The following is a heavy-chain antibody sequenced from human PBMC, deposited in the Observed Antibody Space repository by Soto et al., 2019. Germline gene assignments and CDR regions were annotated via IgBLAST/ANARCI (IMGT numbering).Heavy chain of an antibody. Sequence: QVQLVQSGAEVKMPGASVKVSCKASGYIFSDYYTHWVRQAPGRGLEWMGWMNPKSRGTYFAQKFQGRATLTRDPSIKTAYMEVNSLTSAGTAVYDCTRENMEYSDGLYDAFAIWGQGPRVPVSS. CDR2: MNPKSRGT. V-gene: IGHV1-2*02. J-gene: IGHJ3*02. CDR3: TRENMEYSDGLYDAFAI. CDR1: GYIFSDYY. D-gene: IGHD6-6*01.